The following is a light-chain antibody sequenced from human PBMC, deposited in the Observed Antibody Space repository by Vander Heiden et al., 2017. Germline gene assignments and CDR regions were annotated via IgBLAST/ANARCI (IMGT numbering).Light chain of an antibody. CDR2: KAS. J-gene: IGKJ2*03. V-gene: IGKV1-5*03. CDR1: KDITDW. CDR3: QQCASYYS. Sequence: DIQMTQSPSTLSAPVGDKVTITFRATKDITDWLAWYQQRPGEAPRLLIYKASNLESGVPTRFSGSGSGTQFTLTISSLQPDDSATYYCQQCASYYSFGQGTKVEIK.